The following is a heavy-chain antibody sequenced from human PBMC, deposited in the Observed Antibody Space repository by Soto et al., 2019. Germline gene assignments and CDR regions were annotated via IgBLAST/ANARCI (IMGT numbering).Heavy chain of an antibody. J-gene: IGHJ5*01. D-gene: IGHD4-17*01. CDR1: GFKFDDYS. CDR2: ISWDGSRI. V-gene: IGHV3-43*01. CDR3: ATAHYGDYPNWFES. Sequence: DVQLVESGGAVVQPGGSLRLSCATSGFKFDDYSMHWVRQTPGKGLEWVCLISWDGSRINYADSVRGRFTISRDSSKNSLYLQMNSLRIEDTAFYYCATAHYGDYPNWFESWGPGTLVTVSS.